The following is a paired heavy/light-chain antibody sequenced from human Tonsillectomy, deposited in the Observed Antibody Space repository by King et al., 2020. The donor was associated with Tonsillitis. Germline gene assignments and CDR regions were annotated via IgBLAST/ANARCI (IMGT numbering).Heavy chain of an antibody. V-gene: IGHV4-61*02. D-gene: IGHD3-16*01. CDR2: TCASGST. J-gene: IGHJ6*04. CDR3: AIMPGTIGFYSPSYLDV. Sequence: QVQLQESGPGLVRPPQTLSLTCIVSGVSIIAENYCWTWVRQPAGKGLEWIGRTCASGSTIYNPSLKSRVTISIDTPKNQFSLRLTSVSAADTSVYFCAIMPGTIGFYSPSYLDVWGKGTTVTVSS. CDR1: GVSIIAENYC.
Light chain of an antibody. J-gene: IGLJ2*01. CDR1: NSNIAPNY. Sequence: QSVLTQPPSVSAAPGQRVTISCSGSNSNIAPNYVSWYQILPGKAPKLLIYENRRRPSGTPDRFSGSKSATSATLDIAGLQTGDEGNYYCGTWDNSLSTVVFGGGTFLTVL. V-gene: IGLV1-51*02. CDR2: ENR. CDR3: GTWDNSLSTVV.